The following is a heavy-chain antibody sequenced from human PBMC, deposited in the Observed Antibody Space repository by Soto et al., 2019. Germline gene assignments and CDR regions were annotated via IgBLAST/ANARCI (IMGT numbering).Heavy chain of an antibody. CDR1: GGSITRRSSC. V-gene: IGHV4-31*02. CDR2: IYYSGST. J-gene: IGHJ5*02. D-gene: IGHD3-22*01. CDR3: ARRNYYDSSGNNWFDP. Sequence: TLPHTCTVSGGSITRRSSCLGWIRTPPGKGLEWIGYIYYSGSTYYNPFLKSRVTISVDTSKNQFSLKLSSVTAADTAVYYCARRNYYDSSGNNWFDPWGQGTLVTVSS.